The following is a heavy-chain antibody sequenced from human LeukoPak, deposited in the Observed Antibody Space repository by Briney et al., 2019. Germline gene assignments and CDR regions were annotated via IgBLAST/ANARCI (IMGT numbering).Heavy chain of an antibody. V-gene: IGHV3-48*03. J-gene: IGHJ4*02. Sequence: GGSLRLSCAASGFGFGQYEMSWVRQAPGKGLEWIAYISVRAGTIYYGDSAEGRFTISGDDAKNPLYLQMNGLRVEDTAIYYCAKDFPHYYEVPHGMDVWGQGTLVTVSS. CDR1: GFGFGQYE. CDR2: ISVRAGTI. CDR3: AKDFPHYYEVPHGMDV. D-gene: IGHD3-22*01.